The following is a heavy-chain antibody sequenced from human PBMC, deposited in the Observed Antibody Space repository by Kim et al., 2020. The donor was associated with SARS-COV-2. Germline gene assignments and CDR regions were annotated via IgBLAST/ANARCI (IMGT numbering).Heavy chain of an antibody. V-gene: IGHV3-74*01. CDR2: INSDGSST. J-gene: IGHJ6*02. D-gene: IGHD3-22*01. CDR3: ARDTIVGDSSGYYYVANRAYYYGMDV. Sequence: GGSLRLSCAASGFTFSSYWMHWVRQAPGKGLVWVSRINSDGSSTSYADSVKGRFTISRDNAKNTLYLQMNSLRAEDTAVYYCARDTIVGDSSGYYYVANRAYYYGMDVWGQGTTVTVSS. CDR1: GFTFSSYW.